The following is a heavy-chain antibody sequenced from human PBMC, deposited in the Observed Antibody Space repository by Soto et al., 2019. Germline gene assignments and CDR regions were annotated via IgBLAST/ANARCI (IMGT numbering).Heavy chain of an antibody. CDR1: GDSIRSGGYY. D-gene: IGHD6-6*01. Sequence: SETLSLTCTVSGDSIRSGGYYWNWIRQHPGKGLEWVATIFHTGTTYYNPSLMSRVSISVDTSKNHFSLRLNSVTAADTAFYFCARRFAWQLPFDAWGQGTLVTVSS. CDR2: IFHTGTT. V-gene: IGHV4-39*02. CDR3: ARRFAWQLPFDA. J-gene: IGHJ4*02.